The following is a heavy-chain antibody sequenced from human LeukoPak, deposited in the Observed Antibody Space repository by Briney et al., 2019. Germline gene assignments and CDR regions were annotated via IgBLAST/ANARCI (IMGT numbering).Heavy chain of an antibody. CDR1: GFTFSSYA. Sequence: GGSLRLSCAASGFTFSSYAMSWDRQAPGKGLEWVSYISSSSSTIYYADSVKGRFTISRDNAKNTLYLQMNSLSTEDTAVYYCASGYSSDYGGNVYWGRGTLVTVSS. CDR3: ASGYSSDYGGNVY. D-gene: IGHD4-23*01. CDR2: ISSSSSTI. J-gene: IGHJ4*02. V-gene: IGHV3-48*04.